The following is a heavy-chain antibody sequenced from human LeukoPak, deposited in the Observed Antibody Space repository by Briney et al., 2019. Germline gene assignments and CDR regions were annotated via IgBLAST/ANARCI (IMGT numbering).Heavy chain of an antibody. CDR1: GGSISSYY. J-gene: IGHJ6*03. CDR2: IYYSGST. CDR3: ARQYYYYYMDV. V-gene: IGHV4-59*08. Sequence: PSETLSLTCTVSGGSISSYYWSWIRQPPGKGLEWIGYIYYSGSTNYSPSLKSRVTISVDTSKNQFSLKLSSVTAADTAVYYCARQYYYYYMDVWGKGNTVTVSS.